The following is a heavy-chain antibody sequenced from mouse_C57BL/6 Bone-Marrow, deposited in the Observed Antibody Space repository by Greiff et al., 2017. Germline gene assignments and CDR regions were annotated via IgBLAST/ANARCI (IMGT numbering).Heavy chain of an antibody. J-gene: IGHJ3*01. CDR3: ANYGSTPFAY. CDR1: GYTFTSYT. V-gene: IGHV1-4*01. D-gene: IGHD1-1*01. CDR2: INPSSGYT. Sequence: QVQLQQSGAELARPGAPVKMSCKASGYTFTSYTMHWVKQRPGQGLEWIGYINPSSGYTKYNQKFKDKATLTADKSSSTAYMQLSSLTSEDSAVYYCANYGSTPFAYWGQGTLVTVSA.